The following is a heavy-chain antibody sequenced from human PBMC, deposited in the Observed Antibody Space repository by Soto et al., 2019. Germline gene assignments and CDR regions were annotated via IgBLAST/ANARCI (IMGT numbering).Heavy chain of an antibody. D-gene: IGHD5-18*01. V-gene: IGHV1-69*12. CDR1: GGTFSSYA. Sequence: QVRLVQSGTEVKKPGSSVKISSKASGGTFSSYAISWVRQAPGQGLEWMGGIIPIFGTANYAQKFQGRVTITADESTSTAYMELSSLRSEDTAVYYCATEGYSYGDDFDYWGQGTLVTVSS. J-gene: IGHJ4*02. CDR3: ATEGYSYGDDFDY. CDR2: IIPIFGTA.